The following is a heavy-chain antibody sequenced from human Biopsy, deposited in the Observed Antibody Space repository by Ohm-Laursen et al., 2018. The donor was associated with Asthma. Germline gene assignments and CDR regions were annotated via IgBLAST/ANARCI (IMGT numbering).Heavy chain of an antibody. CDR1: GGSISSSSYY. CDR3: ARERAVYYGSGSYLGY. V-gene: IGHV4-39*02. Sequence: SETLSLTCIVSGGSISSSSYYWGWIRQPPGKGLEWIGSIYYSGSTYYNPSLKSRVTISVDTSKNQFSLKLSSVTAADTAVYYCARERAVYYGSGSYLGYWGQGTLVTVSS. J-gene: IGHJ4*02. D-gene: IGHD3-10*01. CDR2: IYYSGST.